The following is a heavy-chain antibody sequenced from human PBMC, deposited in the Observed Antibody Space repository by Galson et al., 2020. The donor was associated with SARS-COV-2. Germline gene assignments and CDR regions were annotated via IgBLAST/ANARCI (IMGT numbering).Heavy chain of an antibody. Sequence: SLRLSCAASGFTFDDYAMHWVRQAPGKGLEWVSGISWNSGSIGYADSVKGRFTISRDNAKNSLYLQMNSLRAEDTALYYCAKLSVVVAATDYWGQGTLVTVSS. D-gene: IGHD2-15*01. J-gene: IGHJ4*02. CDR2: ISWNSGSI. CDR3: AKLSVVVAATDY. V-gene: IGHV3-9*01. CDR1: GFTFDDYA.